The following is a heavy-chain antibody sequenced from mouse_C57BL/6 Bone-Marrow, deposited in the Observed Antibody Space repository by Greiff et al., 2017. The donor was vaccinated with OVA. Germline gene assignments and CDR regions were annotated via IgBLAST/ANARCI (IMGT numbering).Heavy chain of an antibody. CDR3: ARGGYYRYAMDY. CDR1: GFTFSSYA. D-gene: IGHD2-1*01. J-gene: IGHJ4*01. CDR2: ISDGGSYT. Sequence: EVMLVESGGGLVKPGGSLKLSCAASGFTFSSYAMSWVRQTPEKRLEWVATISDGGSYTYYPDNVKGRFTISRDNAKNNLYLQMSHLKSEDTAMYYCARGGYYRYAMDYWGQGTSVTVSS. V-gene: IGHV5-4*03.